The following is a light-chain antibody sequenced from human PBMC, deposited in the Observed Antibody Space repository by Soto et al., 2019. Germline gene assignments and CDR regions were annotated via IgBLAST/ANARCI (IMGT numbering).Light chain of an antibody. CDR1: QDITSD. J-gene: IGKJ1*01. Sequence: AIQLTQSPSSLSASLGDTVIITCRASQDITSDLAWYQQRPEKAPVLLIYDASRLESGVPPRFSGGGSGTEFSLTISSLQPEDFATYFCQQFNAYFPTFGQGTKVDIK. V-gene: IGKV1-13*02. CDR3: QQFNAYFPT. CDR2: DAS.